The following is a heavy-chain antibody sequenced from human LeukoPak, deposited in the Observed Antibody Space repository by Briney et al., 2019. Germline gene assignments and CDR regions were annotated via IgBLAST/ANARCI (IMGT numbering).Heavy chain of an antibody. CDR1: GFTFSSNW. CDR2: MNQVETEK. V-gene: IGHV3-7*01. CDR3: ATGFGSDY. Sequence: SLRLSCAASGFTFSSNWMTRVRQAPGKGLEWVANMNQVETEKYCLDSVKGRFTISRDNAKKSVYLQMNSLRTEDTAVYYCATGFGSDYWGQGTLVTV. D-gene: IGHD3-10*01. J-gene: IGHJ4*02.